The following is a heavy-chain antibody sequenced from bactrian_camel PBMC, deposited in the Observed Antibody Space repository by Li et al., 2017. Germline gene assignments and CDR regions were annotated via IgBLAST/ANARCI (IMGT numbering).Heavy chain of an antibody. CDR2: IGSDGTT. Sequence: QVQLVESGGGSVQAGGSLNLSCAAAYPYSSVCMGLFRQTPGEEREGVAVIGSDGTTDYEDSVKGRFTISQDTAKNTVSLQLNSLKAEDMAMYYCASGSVRVFDEYNYWGQGTQVTV. CDR3: ASGSVRVFDEYNY. V-gene: IGHV3S53*01. J-gene: IGHJ4*01. CDR1: AYPYSSVC.